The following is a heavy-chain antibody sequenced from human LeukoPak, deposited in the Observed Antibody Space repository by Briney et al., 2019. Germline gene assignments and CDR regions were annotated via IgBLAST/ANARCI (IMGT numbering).Heavy chain of an antibody. CDR3: ARDLIQEYSSSSADY. CDR1: GYTFTSYY. J-gene: IGHJ4*02. V-gene: IGHV1-46*01. Sequence: ASVKVSCKASGYTFTSYYMHWVRQAPGQGLEWMGIINPSGGSTSYAQKFQGRVTMTRDTSTSTVYMELSSLRSEDTAVYYCARDLIQEYSSSSADYWGQGTLVTVSS. CDR2: INPSGGST. D-gene: IGHD6-6*01.